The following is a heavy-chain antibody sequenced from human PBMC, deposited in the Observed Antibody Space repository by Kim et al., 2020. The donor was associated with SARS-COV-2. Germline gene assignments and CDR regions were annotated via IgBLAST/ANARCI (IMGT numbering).Heavy chain of an antibody. V-gene: IGHV4-39*01. CDR2: IYYSGST. D-gene: IGHD5-18*01. CDR3: ARQGYTYGYLTPFFYY. CDR1: DDSISSSSNY. J-gene: IGHJ6*01. Sequence: SETLSLTCTVSDDSISSSSNYWGWIRQPPGKGLEWTRSIYYSGSTYYNPSLKSRVSISVDTSKNQFPLRLGSVTAADTAVYYCARQGYTYGYLTPFFYY.